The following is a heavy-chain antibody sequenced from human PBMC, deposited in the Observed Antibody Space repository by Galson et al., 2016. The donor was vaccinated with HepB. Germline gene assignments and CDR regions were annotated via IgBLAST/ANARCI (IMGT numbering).Heavy chain of an antibody. D-gene: IGHD2-2*01. J-gene: IGHJ4*02. CDR2: VYHSGNT. V-gene: IGHV4-34*01. Sequence: SETLSLTCAVYGGSLSGYYWSWIRQPPGKGLEWIGDVYHSGNTNYNPSLKSRVTISVDTSKTQFSLKLTSVTSADTAVYYCATIRLLCPDTGCYGVGLDSWGQGSLVTVSS. CDR3: ATIRLLCPDTGCYGVGLDS. CDR1: GGSLSGYY.